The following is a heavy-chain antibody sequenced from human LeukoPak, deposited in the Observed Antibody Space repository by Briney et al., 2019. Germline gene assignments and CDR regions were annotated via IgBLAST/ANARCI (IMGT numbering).Heavy chain of an antibody. J-gene: IGHJ4*02. V-gene: IGHV3-33*01. Sequence: PGGSLRLSCAASGFTFSSYGMHWVRQAPGKGLEWVAVIWYDGSNKYYADSVKGRFTISRDNSKNTLYLQMNSLRAEDTAVYYCAGVSSSGWSPDYWGQGTLVTVSS. CDR2: IWYDGSNK. CDR3: AGVSSSGWSPDY. CDR1: GFTFSSYG. D-gene: IGHD6-19*01.